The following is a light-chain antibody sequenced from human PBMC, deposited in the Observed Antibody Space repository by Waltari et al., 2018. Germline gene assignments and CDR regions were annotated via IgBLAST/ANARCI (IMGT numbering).Light chain of an antibody. CDR1: SGHSSNV. Sequence: QLVLTQSPSASASLGASVKLTCTLSSGHSSNVIAWLQQQPEKGPRYLMKVNSDGSHSKGDEIPDRCSGSSSGAERYLTISSVQPEDEADYYCQTGGHGTWVFGGGTKLTVL. CDR2: VNSDGSH. CDR3: QTGGHGTWV. J-gene: IGLJ3*02. V-gene: IGLV4-69*01.